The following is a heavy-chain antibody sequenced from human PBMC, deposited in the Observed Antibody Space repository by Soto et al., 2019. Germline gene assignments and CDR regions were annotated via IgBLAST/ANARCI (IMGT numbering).Heavy chain of an antibody. CDR3: ARIGVTFEEYGSGENWFDP. CDR2: MNPNSGNT. CDR1: GYTFTSYD. Sequence: GASVKVSCKASGYTFTSYDINWVRQATGQGLEWMGWMNPNSGNTGYAQKFQGRVTMTRNTSISTAYMELSSLRSEDTAVYYCARIGVTFEEYGSGENWFDPWGQGTLVTVS. D-gene: IGHD3-10*01. V-gene: IGHV1-8*01. J-gene: IGHJ5*02.